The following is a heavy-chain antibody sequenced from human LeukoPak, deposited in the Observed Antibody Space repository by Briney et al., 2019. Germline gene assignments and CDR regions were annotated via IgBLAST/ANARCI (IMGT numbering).Heavy chain of an antibody. CDR2: ISTSTTHT. Sequence: GGSLRLSCAASGFTFSDYYMSWIRQAPGKGLEWVSYISTSTTHTNYADSVKGRFTMSRDKAKNSLYLQLNSLRAEDTAVYYCARVGVYGGIRGAFDVWGQGTMVTVSS. D-gene: IGHD4-23*01. CDR1: GFTFSDYY. V-gene: IGHV3-11*05. CDR3: ARVGVYGGIRGAFDV. J-gene: IGHJ3*01.